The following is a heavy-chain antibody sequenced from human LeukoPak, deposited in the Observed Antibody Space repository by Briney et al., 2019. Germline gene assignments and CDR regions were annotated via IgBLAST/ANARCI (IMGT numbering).Heavy chain of an antibody. D-gene: IGHD6-13*01. Sequence: PGRSLRLSCAASGFTFDDSAMHCVRQAPGKGLECVSGICWNSGSIGYADSVKGRFTISRDNAKDSLYLQMNSLRAEDTALYYRAKAWAAGVYYFDYWGQGTRVTVST. CDR1: GFTFDDSA. J-gene: IGHJ4*02. CDR2: ICWNSGSI. CDR3: AKAWAAGVYYFDY. V-gene: IGHV3-9*01.